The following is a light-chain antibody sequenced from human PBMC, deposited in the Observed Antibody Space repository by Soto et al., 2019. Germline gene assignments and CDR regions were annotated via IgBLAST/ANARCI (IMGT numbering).Light chain of an antibody. J-gene: IGLJ1*01. Sequence: QSVLTQPPSVSGAPGQRVTISCTGSSSNIGAGYDVHWYQQLPGTAPKLLIYANSNRPSGVPDRFSGSKSGTSASLAITGLQAEDEADYSCQSYDSSLSGYVFGTGNKLTVL. CDR1: SSNIGAGYD. CDR2: ANS. CDR3: QSYDSSLSGYV. V-gene: IGLV1-40*01.